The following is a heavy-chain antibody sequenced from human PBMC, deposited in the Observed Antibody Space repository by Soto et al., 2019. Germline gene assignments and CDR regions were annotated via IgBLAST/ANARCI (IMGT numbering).Heavy chain of an antibody. J-gene: IGHJ5*02. CDR2: IYYSGST. CDR1: GGSISSYY. Sequence: ETLSLTCTVSGGSISSYYWSWIRQPPGKGLEWIGYIYYSGSTNYNPSLKSRVTISVDTSKNQFSLKLSSVTAADTAVYYCARTAAAVDWFDPSGPGGLVTVSS. D-gene: IGHD6-13*01. V-gene: IGHV4-59*01. CDR3: ARTAAAVDWFDP.